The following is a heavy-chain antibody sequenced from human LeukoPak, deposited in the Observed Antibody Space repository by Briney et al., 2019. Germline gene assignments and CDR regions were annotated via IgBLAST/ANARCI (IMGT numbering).Heavy chain of an antibody. D-gene: IGHD3-3*01. V-gene: IGHV3-33*01. Sequence: PGGSLRLSCAASGFTFSSYGMPWVRQAPGKGLEWVAVIWYDGSNKYYADSVKGRFTISRDNSKNTLYLQMNSLRAEDTAVYYCARDHPSYYDFWSGNYYYYGMDVWGQGTTVTVSS. CDR1: GFTFSSYG. CDR3: ARDHPSYYDFWSGNYYYYGMDV. J-gene: IGHJ6*02. CDR2: IWYDGSNK.